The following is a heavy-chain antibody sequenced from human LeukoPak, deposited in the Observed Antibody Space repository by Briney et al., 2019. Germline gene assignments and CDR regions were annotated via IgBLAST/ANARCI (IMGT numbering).Heavy chain of an antibody. CDR2: ISAYNGNT. Sequence: GASVTVSCKASGYTSTSYCISWVRQAPGQGLEWMGWISAYNGNTNYAQKLQGRVTMTTDTSRSTAYMELRRLRSDDTAVYYCAREVPVREYYDSGGYPNWFDPWGQGTLVTVSS. CDR1: GYTSTSYC. CDR3: AREVPVREYYDSGGYPNWFDP. V-gene: IGHV1-18*01. D-gene: IGHD3-22*01. J-gene: IGHJ5*02.